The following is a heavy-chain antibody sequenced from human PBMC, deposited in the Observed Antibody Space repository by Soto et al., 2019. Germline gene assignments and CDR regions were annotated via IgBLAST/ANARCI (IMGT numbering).Heavy chain of an antibody. D-gene: IGHD2-15*01. CDR2: ISAVNHNT. CDR1: RHTFMYYL. V-gene: IGHV1-18*01. CDR3: IWWQAGGPEY. J-gene: IGHJ4*02. Sequence: VEVKQSAAQVREPGASVKVSCTAERHTFMYYLVTWVRQAPGHGLEFVGWISAVNHNTKHAQSVQDRVTVTSDTPTSTASMKLRGLRSDDTGVYYCIWWQAGGPEYWGQGTLVTVSS.